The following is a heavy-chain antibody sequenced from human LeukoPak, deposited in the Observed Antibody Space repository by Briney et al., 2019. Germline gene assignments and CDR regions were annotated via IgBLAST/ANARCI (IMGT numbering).Heavy chain of an antibody. Sequence: ASVKVSCKASGYTFTSYDINWVRQATGQGLEWMGWMNPNSGNTGYAQKFQGRVTITRNTSISTAYMELSSLRSEDTAVYYCAREGYSTSSGPLDYWGQGTLVTVSS. D-gene: IGHD6-6*01. CDR1: GYTFTSYD. V-gene: IGHV1-8*03. J-gene: IGHJ4*02. CDR2: MNPNSGNT. CDR3: AREGYSTSSGPLDY.